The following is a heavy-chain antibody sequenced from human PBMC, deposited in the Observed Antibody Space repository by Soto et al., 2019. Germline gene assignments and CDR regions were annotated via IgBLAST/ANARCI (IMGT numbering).Heavy chain of an antibody. CDR1: GDSVSRSANY. Sequence: QVQLQEAGPGQVKPSETLSLTCSVSGDSVSRSANYWAWVRQPPGKALEWIGSVYSRAKTYFNPCLSSRVSMSLDTSQNQFSLTLTSVTAAATAVYFCAKHPYTPLVKPYWYFDLWGRGTLVAVSS. J-gene: IGHJ2*01. V-gene: IGHV4-39*01. CDR3: AKHPYTPLVKPYWYFDL. CDR2: VYSRAKT. D-gene: IGHD3-16*02.